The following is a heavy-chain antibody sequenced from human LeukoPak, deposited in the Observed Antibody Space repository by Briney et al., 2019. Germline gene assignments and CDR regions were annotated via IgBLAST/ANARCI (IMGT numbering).Heavy chain of an antibody. CDR3: ARDPSSGWSNYYYYYMDV. CDR2: IYTSGST. V-gene: IGHV4-4*07. J-gene: IGHJ6*03. D-gene: IGHD6-19*01. CDR1: GGSISSYY. Sequence: PSETLSLTCTVSGGSISSYYWSWIRQPAGKGLEWIGCIYTSGSTNYNPSLKSRVTISVDKSKNQFSLKLSSVTAADTAVYYCARDPSSGWSNYYYYYMDVWGKGTTVTVSS.